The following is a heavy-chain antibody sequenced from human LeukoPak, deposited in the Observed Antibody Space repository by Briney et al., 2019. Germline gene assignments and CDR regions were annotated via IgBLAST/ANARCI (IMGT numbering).Heavy chain of an antibody. CDR2: IIAIFGTA. CDR1: GGTFSSYA. V-gene: IGHV1-69*05. Sequence: ASVKVSCKASGGTFSSYAIIWVRQAPGQGLEWMGRIIAIFGTANYAQKFQGRVTITTDESTSTAYMELSSRRSEDTALYYCERCRDGSTSLESSGQGNLVTVSS. D-gene: IGHD5-24*01. J-gene: IGHJ4*02. CDR3: ERCRDGSTSLES.